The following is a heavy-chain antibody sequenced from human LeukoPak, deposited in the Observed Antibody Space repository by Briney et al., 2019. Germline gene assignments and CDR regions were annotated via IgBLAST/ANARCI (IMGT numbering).Heavy chain of an antibody. V-gene: IGHV1-2*02. CDR3: TRGPSLHTNWVGGRWFDP. CDR2: INPNSGGT. Sequence: SVKVSCKASGYTFTGYYMHWVRQAPGQGLEWMGWINPNSGGTNYAQKFQGRVTMTRDTSITTAYMELSSLTSEDTAIYYCTRGPSLHTNWVGGRWFDPWGQGTLVTVSS. D-gene: IGHD1-1*01. CDR1: GYTFTGYY. J-gene: IGHJ5*02.